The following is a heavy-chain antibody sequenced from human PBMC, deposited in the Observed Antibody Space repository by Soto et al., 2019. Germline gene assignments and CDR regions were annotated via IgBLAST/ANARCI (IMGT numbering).Heavy chain of an antibody. CDR3: ARDGYCSGGSCYSYYYYMDV. CDR2: ISGSGGST. V-gene: IGHV3-23*01. D-gene: IGHD2-15*01. CDR1: GFKFGGYA. J-gene: IGHJ6*03. Sequence: PGGSLRLSCAASGFKFGGYAGSWVRKAPGKGLEWVSAISGSGGSTYYADSVKGRFTISRDNSKNTLYLQMNSLRAEDTAVYYCARDGYCSGGSCYSYYYYMDVWGKGTTVTVSS.